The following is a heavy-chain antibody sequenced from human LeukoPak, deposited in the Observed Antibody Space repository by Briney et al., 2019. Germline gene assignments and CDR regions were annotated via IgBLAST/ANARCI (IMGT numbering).Heavy chain of an antibody. V-gene: IGHV3-23*01. D-gene: IGHD7-27*01. CDR2: ISGSGGST. Sequence: GGSLRLSCAASGFTFSSYAMSWVRQAPGKGLEWVSAISGSGGSTYYADSVKGRFTISRDNSKNTLYLQMNSLRAEDTAVYYCAKDSSNWGYYYYYMDVWGKGTTVTVSS. CDR1: GFTFSSYA. J-gene: IGHJ6*03. CDR3: AKDSSNWGYYYYYMDV.